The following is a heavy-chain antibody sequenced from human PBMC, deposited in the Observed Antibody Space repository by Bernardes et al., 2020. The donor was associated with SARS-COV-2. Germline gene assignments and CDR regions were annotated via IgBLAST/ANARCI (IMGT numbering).Heavy chain of an antibody. V-gene: IGHV1-2*04. CDR2: INPNSGGT. D-gene: IGHD3-9*01. CDR3: AREAMLRYFDWTYYYYGMDV. J-gene: IGHJ6*02. CDR1: GYTFTGYY. Sequence: ASVKVSCKASGYTFTGYYMHWVRQAPGQGLEWMGWINPNSGGTNYAQKFQGWVTMTRDTSISTAYMELSRLRSDDTAVYYCAREAMLRYFDWTYYYYGMDVWGQGTTVIVSS.